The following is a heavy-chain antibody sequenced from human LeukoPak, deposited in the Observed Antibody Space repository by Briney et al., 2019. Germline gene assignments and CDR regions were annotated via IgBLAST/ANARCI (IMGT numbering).Heavy chain of an antibody. Sequence: PGGSLRLSCAASGFTFSSYSMNWVRQAPGKGLEWVSSISSSSSYIYYADSVKGRFTISRDNAKNSLYLQMNSLRAEDTAVYYCARQLYCSGGSCWGSKWWAKGYYFDYWGQGTLVTVSS. CDR1: GFTFSSYS. D-gene: IGHD2-15*01. V-gene: IGHV3-21*01. CDR3: ARQLYCSGGSCWGSKWWAKGYYFDY. J-gene: IGHJ4*02. CDR2: ISSSSSYI.